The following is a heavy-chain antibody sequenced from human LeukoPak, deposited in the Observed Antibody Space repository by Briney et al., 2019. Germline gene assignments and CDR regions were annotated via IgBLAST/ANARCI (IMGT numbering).Heavy chain of an antibody. J-gene: IGHJ6*03. Sequence: GSLRLSCAASGFTFSSYGMHWVRQAPGKGLEWVAFIRYDGSNKYYVGSVKGRFTISRDNSKNTLYLQMNSLRAEDTAVYYCAKGSGWEMLYYYMDVWGKGTTVTISS. CDR1: GFTFSSYG. CDR2: IRYDGSNK. CDR3: AKGSGWEMLYYYMDV. V-gene: IGHV3-30*02. D-gene: IGHD1-26*01.